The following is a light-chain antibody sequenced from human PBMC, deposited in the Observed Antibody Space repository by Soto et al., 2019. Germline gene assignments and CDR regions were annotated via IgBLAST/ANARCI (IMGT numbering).Light chain of an antibody. Sequence: DIVMTQSPDSLAVSLGERATINCKSSRTVLYSSNNKSYLAWYQQKPGQPPKLLIYWASTRESGVPDRFSGSGSGTDFTLTISSLQDEDVAVYYCQQYYSTPWTFGQGTKVEVK. CDR3: QQYYSTPWT. V-gene: IGKV4-1*01. J-gene: IGKJ1*01. CDR1: RTVLYSSNNKSY. CDR2: WAS.